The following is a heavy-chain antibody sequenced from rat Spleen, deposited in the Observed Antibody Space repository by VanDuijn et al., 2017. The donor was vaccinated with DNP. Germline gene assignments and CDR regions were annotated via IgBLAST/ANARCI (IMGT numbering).Heavy chain of an antibody. CDR1: GFSFSHCD. J-gene: IGHJ3*01. Sequence: EVQLVESGGGLVQPGGSLKLSCAASGFSFSHCDMHWIRQAPTKGLEWVASVSPNGAYTYCRDSVKGRFTISRDNAQDTLYLQMDSLTSEDTATYFCATSYYSSNSNWFRYWGQGTLVTVSS. D-gene: IGHD1-2*01. CDR2: VSPNGAYT. CDR3: ATSYYSSNSNWFRY. V-gene: IGHV5-19*01.